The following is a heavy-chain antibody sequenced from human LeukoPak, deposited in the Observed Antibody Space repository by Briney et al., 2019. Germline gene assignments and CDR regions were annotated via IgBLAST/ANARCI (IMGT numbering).Heavy chain of an antibody. CDR1: GFTVSSNY. CDR3: ARDPLAVAGTSY. J-gene: IGHJ4*02. D-gene: IGHD6-19*01. Sequence: PGGSLRLSCAASGFTVSSNYMSWGRQAPGKGLEWVSVIYSGGSTYYADSVKGRFTISRDNSKNTLYLQMSSLRAEDTAVYYCARDPLAVAGTSYWGQGTLVTVSS. V-gene: IGHV3-53*01. CDR2: IYSGGST.